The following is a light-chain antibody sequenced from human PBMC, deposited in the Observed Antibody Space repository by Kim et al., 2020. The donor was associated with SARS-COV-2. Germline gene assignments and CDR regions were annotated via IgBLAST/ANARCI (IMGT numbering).Light chain of an antibody. CDR1: TSNIGRHN. V-gene: IGLV1-44*01. CDR3: AAWDDSLKGIM. Sequence: GQTVTISCSGSTSNIGRHNVDLYQQVPGTAPKLLIHSNSQRTSGVPDRFSGSKSGTSASLAISGLHSEDAAGYYCAAWDDSLKGIMFGGGTKLTVL. CDR2: SNS. J-gene: IGLJ3*02.